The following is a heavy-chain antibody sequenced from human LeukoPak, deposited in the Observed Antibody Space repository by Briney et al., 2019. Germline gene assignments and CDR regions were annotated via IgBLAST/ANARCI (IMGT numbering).Heavy chain of an antibody. Sequence: GGSLRLSCAASGFTFSSYWMHWVRQAPGKGLVWVSRINRDGSRTDYADSVKGRFTISRDNAKNTLYLQMNSLRGEDTAVYYCAPLEYSFDYWGQGNLVTVSS. CDR1: GFTFSSYW. D-gene: IGHD3-3*01. CDR2: INRDGSRT. CDR3: APLEYSFDY. J-gene: IGHJ4*02. V-gene: IGHV3-74*01.